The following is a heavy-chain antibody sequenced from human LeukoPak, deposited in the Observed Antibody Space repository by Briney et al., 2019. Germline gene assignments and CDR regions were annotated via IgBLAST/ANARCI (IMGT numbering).Heavy chain of an antibody. V-gene: IGHV3-66*01. CDR3: ARLDTTATHFDY. CDR1: GFTVNNNY. Sequence: PGGSLRLSCAASGFTVNNNYMSWVRQAPGRGLEWVSVIYAGGSTYYADSVKGRFTVSRDNSKNTLNLQMNSLRAEDTAVYHCARLDTTATHFDYWGQGTLVTVSS. J-gene: IGHJ4*02. CDR2: IYAGGST. D-gene: IGHD4-17*01.